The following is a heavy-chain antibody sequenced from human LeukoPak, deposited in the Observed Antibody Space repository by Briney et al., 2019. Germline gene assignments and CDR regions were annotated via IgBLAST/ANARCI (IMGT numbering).Heavy chain of an antibody. CDR3: ARQRFCDY. Sequence: GGSLRLSCAASGFTFSSYWMNWVRQAPGKGLEWVANIKEDGSEKYYVDSVKGRFTISRDNAKNTLYLQMDSLRAEDTAVYYCARQRFCDYSGQGTLVTVSS. V-gene: IGHV3-7*01. J-gene: IGHJ4*02. D-gene: IGHD3-3*01. CDR1: GFTFSSYW. CDR2: IKEDGSEK.